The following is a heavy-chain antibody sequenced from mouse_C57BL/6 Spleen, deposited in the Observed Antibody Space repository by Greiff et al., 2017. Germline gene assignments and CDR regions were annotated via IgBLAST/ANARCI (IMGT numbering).Heavy chain of an antibody. CDR1: GYTFTSYG. CDR2: IYPRSGNT. Sequence: QVQLQQSGAELARPGASVKLSCKASGYTFTSYGISWVKQRTGQGLEWIGEIYPRSGNTYYNEKFKGKATLTADKSSSTAYMELRSLTSEDSAVYFCARGGEGDWFAYWGQGTLVTVSA. J-gene: IGHJ3*01. CDR3: ARGGEGDWFAY. V-gene: IGHV1-81*01.